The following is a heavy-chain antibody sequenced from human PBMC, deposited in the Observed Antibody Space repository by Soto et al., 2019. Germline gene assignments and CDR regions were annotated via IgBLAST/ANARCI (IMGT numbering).Heavy chain of an antibody. V-gene: IGHV1-69*01. CDR1: GGTFSSYA. Sequence: QVQLVQSGAEVKKPGSSVKVSCKASGGTFSSYAISWVRQAPGQGLEWMGGIIPIFGTANYAQKFQVRVTITAKESTRTAYMELSSLRSEDTDVDYCASNLPQVNLRHTAFDSWGQGTLVTVAS. D-gene: IGHD3-3*01. CDR2: IIPIFGTA. J-gene: IGHJ4*02. CDR3: ASNLPQVNLRHTAFDS.